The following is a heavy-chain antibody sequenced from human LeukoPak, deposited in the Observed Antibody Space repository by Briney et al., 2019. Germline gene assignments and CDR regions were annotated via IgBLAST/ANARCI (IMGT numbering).Heavy chain of an antibody. CDR3: AGFDYYGSESYYNHFDS. D-gene: IGHD3-10*01. J-gene: IGHJ4*02. CDR1: GFTFDDYG. CDR2: ISISGSTI. V-gene: IGHV3-48*03. Sequence: GGSLRLSCAASGFTFDDYGMSWVRQAPGKGLEWVSYISISGSTIYYADSVKGRFTISRDNAKNSLYLQMNSLRAEDTAVYYCAGFDYYGSESYYNHFDSWGQGTLVTVSS.